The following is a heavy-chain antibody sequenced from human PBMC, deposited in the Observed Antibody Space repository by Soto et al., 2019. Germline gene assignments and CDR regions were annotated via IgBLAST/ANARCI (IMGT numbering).Heavy chain of an antibody. CDR3: KRATEGSGSYYYFDF. CDR2: INRDGREK. CDR1: GCTFSNYW. V-gene: IGHV3-7*03. J-gene: IGHJ4*02. Sequence: GSLRLAGSASGCTFSNYWMSWVRQAPGKGLQWVANINRDGREKYYVDSLKGRSTISRDNADNSLHLQLNSLRDEDTAVYYCKRATEGSGSYYYFDFWGRGTLVTVYS. D-gene: IGHD3-22*01.